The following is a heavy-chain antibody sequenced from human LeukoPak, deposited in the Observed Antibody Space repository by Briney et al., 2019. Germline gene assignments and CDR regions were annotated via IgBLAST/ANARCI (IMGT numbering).Heavy chain of an antibody. CDR2: IYYSGST. J-gene: IGHJ6*03. CDR3: AREGGYDFWSGYYYYYYYYMDV. V-gene: IGHV4-59*01. CDR1: GGSISSYY. D-gene: IGHD3-3*01. Sequence: SETLSLTCTVSGGSISSYYWSWIRQPPGKGLEGIGYIYYSGSTNYNPSLTRRVTISVDTSKNQFSLKLSSVIAADTAVYYCAREGGYDFWSGYYYYYYYYMDVWGKGTTVTVSS.